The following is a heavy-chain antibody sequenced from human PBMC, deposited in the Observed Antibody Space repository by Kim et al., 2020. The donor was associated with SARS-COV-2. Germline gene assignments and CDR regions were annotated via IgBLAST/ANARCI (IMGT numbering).Heavy chain of an antibody. V-gene: IGHV1-18*04. Sequence: ASVKVSCKASGYTFTSYGISWVRQAPGQGLEWMGWISAYNGNTNYAQKLQGRVTMTTDTSTSTAYMELRSLRSDDTAVYYCARDIPIVVVPAAIDYYGMDVWGQGTTGTVSS. CDR1: GYTFTSYG. CDR2: ISAYNGNT. CDR3: ARDIPIVVVPAAIDYYGMDV. D-gene: IGHD2-2*01. J-gene: IGHJ6*02.